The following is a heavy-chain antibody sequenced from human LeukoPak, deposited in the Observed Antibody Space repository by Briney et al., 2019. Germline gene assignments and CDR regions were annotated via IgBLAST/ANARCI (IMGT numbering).Heavy chain of an antibody. CDR2: INTSGNT. V-gene: IGHV4-4*07. CDR1: GGSISTYY. D-gene: IGHD1-26*01. CDR3: ARARGGSGSYGHFEY. Sequence: SETPSLTCNVSGGSISTYYWSWIRQPAGKGLEWIGRINTSGNTNYNPSLKSRVTMSVDASKNQFSLNLSSVTAADTAVYYCARARGGSGSYGHFEYWGQGTLVTVSS. J-gene: IGHJ4*02.